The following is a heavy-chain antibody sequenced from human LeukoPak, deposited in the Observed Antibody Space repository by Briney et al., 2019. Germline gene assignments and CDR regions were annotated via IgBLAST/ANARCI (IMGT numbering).Heavy chain of an antibody. V-gene: IGHV3-48*03. Sequence: GGSLRLSCTASGFTFSTYEMNWVRQAPGKGLEWISYISGSGSSIFYADSLQGRFTVSRDNAKNSVYLQMNSLRAEDTAVHYCAREGGFGYDDAFDNWGHGTTVTVSS. CDR3: AREGGFGYDDAFDN. CDR1: GFTFSTYE. CDR2: ISGSGSSI. J-gene: IGHJ3*02. D-gene: IGHD3-16*02.